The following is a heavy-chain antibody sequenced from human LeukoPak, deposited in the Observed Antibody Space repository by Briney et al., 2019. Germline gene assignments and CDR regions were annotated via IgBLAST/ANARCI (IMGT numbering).Heavy chain of an antibody. J-gene: IGHJ3*02. V-gene: IGHV4-59*01. Sequence: SETLSLTCTVSGGSISSYYWSWIRQPPGKGLEWIGYIYYSGSTNYNPSLKSRVTISVDTSKNQFSLKLSSVTAADTAVYYCARERNLEPQGDAFDIWGQGTMVTVSS. CDR1: GGSISSYY. D-gene: IGHD1-1*01. CDR3: ARERNLEPQGDAFDI. CDR2: IYYSGST.